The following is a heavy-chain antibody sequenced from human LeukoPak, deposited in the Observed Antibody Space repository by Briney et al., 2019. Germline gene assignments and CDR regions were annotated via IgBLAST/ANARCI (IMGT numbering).Heavy chain of an antibody. V-gene: IGHV4-59*01. CDR2: ISHRGST. Sequence: SETLSLTCSVSGGSITSFFWSWIRQSPDKGLEWIGYISHRGSTNYNPSLKSRVAMSVDTSKNQFSLKLTSVTAADTAVYYCAREGPLESYFDYWGQGTLVTISS. CDR1: GGSITSFF. J-gene: IGHJ4*02. CDR3: AREGPLESYFDY.